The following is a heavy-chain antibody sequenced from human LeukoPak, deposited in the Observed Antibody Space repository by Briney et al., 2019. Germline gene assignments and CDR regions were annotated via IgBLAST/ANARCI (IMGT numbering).Heavy chain of an antibody. CDR3: AKDVNYYDSSGPFDY. CDR1: GFAFSTYA. J-gene: IGHJ4*02. V-gene: IGHV3-23*01. D-gene: IGHD3-22*01. CDR2: ISGNGVKT. Sequence: PGGSLRLSCAASGFAFSTYAMSWVRQAPGKGLEWVSAISGNGVKTYYTDSVKGRFTFFRDNSKNTLYLQMNSLRAEDTAVYYCAKDVNYYDSSGPFDYWGQGTLVTVSS.